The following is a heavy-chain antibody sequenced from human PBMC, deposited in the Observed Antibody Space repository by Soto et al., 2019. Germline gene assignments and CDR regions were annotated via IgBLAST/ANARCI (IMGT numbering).Heavy chain of an antibody. Sequence: SETLSLTCAVYGGSFNGYYWSWIRQPPGKGLEWIGEINHRGSTNYNPSLRSRVTISVDTSKDQFSLKLSSVTAADTAVYYCARDSGVAATPTNFDYWGQGTLVTVSS. V-gene: IGHV4-34*01. CDR2: INHRGST. CDR1: GGSFNGYY. J-gene: IGHJ4*02. CDR3: ARDSGVAATPTNFDY. D-gene: IGHD2-15*01.